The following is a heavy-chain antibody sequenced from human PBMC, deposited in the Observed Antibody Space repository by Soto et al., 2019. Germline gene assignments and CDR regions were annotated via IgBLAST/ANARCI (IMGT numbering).Heavy chain of an antibody. CDR1: GFTFSSYA. D-gene: IGHD4-4*01. Sequence: QVQLVESGGGVVQPGRSLRLSCAASGFTFSSYAMHWVRQAPGKGLEWVAVISYDGSNKYYADSVKGRCTISRDNSKNTLYLQLNGLRTGDTAVYYCASPLWRNDYNWGYFVLWGRGTLVTVAA. CDR2: ISYDGSNK. J-gene: IGHJ2*01. CDR3: ASPLWRNDYNWGYFVL. V-gene: IGHV3-30-3*01.